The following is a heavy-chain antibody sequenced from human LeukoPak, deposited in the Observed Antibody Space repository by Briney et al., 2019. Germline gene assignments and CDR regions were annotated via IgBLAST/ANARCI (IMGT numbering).Heavy chain of an antibody. Sequence: GGSLSLSCATSGFSFTDYPMNWVRQDPGKGLEWISNIRTTAEGAKYAYYADSVKGRVTISRDDGKNTLYLHMNSLRDDDTAVYSGATDVRYAFDYWGQGILVTVSS. CDR1: GFSFTDYP. D-gene: IGHD3-9*01. CDR3: ATDVRYAFDY. CDR2: IRTTAEGAKYA. V-gene: IGHV3-48*02. J-gene: IGHJ4*02.